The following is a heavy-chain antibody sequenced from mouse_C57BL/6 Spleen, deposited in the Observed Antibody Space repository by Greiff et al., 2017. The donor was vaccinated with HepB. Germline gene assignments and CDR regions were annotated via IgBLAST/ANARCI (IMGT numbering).Heavy chain of an antibody. CDR3: ARQYYGSSYGYFDY. CDR1: GYAFSSSW. V-gene: IGHV1-82*01. Sequence: VKLQESGPELVKPGASVKISCKASGYAFSSSWMNWVKQRPGKGLEWIGRIYPGDGDTNYNGKFKGKATLTADKSSSTAYMQLSSLTSEDSAVYFCARQYYGSSYGYFDYWGQGTTLTVSS. D-gene: IGHD1-1*01. CDR2: IYPGDGDT. J-gene: IGHJ2*01.